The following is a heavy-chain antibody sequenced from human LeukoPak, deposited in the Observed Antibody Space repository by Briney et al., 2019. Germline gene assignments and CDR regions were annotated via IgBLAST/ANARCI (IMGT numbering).Heavy chain of an antibody. CDR3: ARDTPGTDIVATENWFDP. CDR2: TYYRSKWYN. J-gene: IGHJ5*02. V-gene: IGHV6-1*01. CDR1: GDSVSSNSAA. D-gene: IGHD5-12*01. Sequence: SQTLSLTCAISGDSVSSNSAAWNWIRQSPSRGLEWVGRTYYRSKWYNDYAVSVKSRITINPDTSKNQFSLQLNSVTPEDTAVYYCARDTPGTDIVATENWFDPWGQGTLVTVSS.